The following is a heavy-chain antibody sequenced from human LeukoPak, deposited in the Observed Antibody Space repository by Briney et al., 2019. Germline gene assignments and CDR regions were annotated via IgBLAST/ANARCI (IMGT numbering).Heavy chain of an antibody. CDR2: INPSGGST. Sequence: ASVKVSCKASGYTFTSYDINWVRQATGQGLEWMGIINPSGGSTSYAQKFQGRVTMTRDTSTSTVYMELSSLRSEDTAVYYCAREKLDYYYYGMDVWGQGTTVTASS. J-gene: IGHJ6*02. CDR3: AREKLDYYYYGMDV. CDR1: GYTFTSYD. D-gene: IGHD6-13*01. V-gene: IGHV1-46*01.